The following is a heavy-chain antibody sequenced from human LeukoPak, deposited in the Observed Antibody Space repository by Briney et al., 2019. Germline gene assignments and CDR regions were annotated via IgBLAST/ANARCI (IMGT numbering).Heavy chain of an antibody. J-gene: IGHJ5*02. CDR1: GFTFSSYW. CDR3: ARDRGGWYLGGQGWFDP. Sequence: GGYLRLSCEASGFTFSSYWMHWVRQVPGKGLMWVSRINTDGSETTYADSVKGRFTISRDNSKNTLYLQMNSLRAEDTAVYYCARDRGGWYLGGQGWFDPWGQGTLVTVSS. D-gene: IGHD6-19*01. V-gene: IGHV3-74*03. CDR2: INTDGSET.